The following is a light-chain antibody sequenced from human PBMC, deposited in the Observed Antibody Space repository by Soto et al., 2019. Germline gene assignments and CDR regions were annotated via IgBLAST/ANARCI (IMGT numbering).Light chain of an antibody. CDR1: QSVSSSY. J-gene: IGKJ3*01. CDR3: QQYGSSRT. Sequence: EIGLKQSPGTMSLSPGERATLSCRASQSVSSSYLAWYQQKPGQAPRLLIYGASSRATGIPDRFSGSGSGTDFTLTISRLEPEDFAVYYCQQYGSSRTFGPGTKVDIK. V-gene: IGKV3-20*01. CDR2: GAS.